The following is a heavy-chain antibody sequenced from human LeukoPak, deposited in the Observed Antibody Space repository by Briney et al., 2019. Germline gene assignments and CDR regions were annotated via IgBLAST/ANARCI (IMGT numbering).Heavy chain of an antibody. V-gene: IGHV1-46*01. CDR3: ARGRHYYDSSDYYYEGDAFDI. D-gene: IGHD3-22*01. J-gene: IGHJ3*02. CDR1: GYTFTSYG. CDR2: INPSGGST. Sequence: ASVKVSCKASGYTFTSYGISWVRQAPGQGLEWMGIINPSGGSTSYAQKFQGRVTMTRDMSTSTVCMELSSLRSEDTAVYYCARGRHYYDSSDYYYEGDAFDIWAQGTMVTVSS.